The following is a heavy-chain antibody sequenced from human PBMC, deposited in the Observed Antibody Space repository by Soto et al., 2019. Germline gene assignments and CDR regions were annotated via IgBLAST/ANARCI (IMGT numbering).Heavy chain of an antibody. CDR3: AKDANTMVRGVIPLGPFDY. J-gene: IGHJ4*02. CDR2: ISYDGSNK. V-gene: IGHV3-30*04. D-gene: IGHD3-10*01. CDR1: GFTFSSYA. Sequence: GGSLRLSCAASGFTFSSYAMHWVRQAPGKGLEWVAVISYDGSNKYYADSVKGRFTISRDNSKNTLYLQMNSLRAEDTAVYYCAKDANTMVRGVIPLGPFDYWGQGTLVTVSS.